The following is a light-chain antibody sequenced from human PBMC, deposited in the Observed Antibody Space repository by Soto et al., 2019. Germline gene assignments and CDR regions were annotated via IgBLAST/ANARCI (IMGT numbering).Light chain of an antibody. J-gene: IGKJ1*01. Sequence: DIQMTQSPSSLSASVGDRVTVTCRASQSISSYLNWYQQKPGKAPKLLIHGASSLQSAAPSNFSGSGSGTDFSLSISSLQPEDFATYYCQQSYSSPRTFGQGTRVEIK. CDR1: QSISSY. V-gene: IGKV1-39*01. CDR2: GAS. CDR3: QQSYSSPRT.